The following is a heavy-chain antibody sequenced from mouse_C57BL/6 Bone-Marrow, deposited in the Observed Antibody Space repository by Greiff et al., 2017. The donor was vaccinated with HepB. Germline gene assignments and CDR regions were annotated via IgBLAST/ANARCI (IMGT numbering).Heavy chain of an antibody. CDR2: IYPGSGST. CDR1: GYTFTSYW. J-gene: IGHJ4*01. Sequence: QVQLKQPGAELVKPGASVKMSCKASGYTFTSYWITWVKQRPGQGLEWIGDIYPGSGSTNYNEKFKSKATLTVDTSSSTAYMQLSSLTSADAAVSYCAKNSNHGGDYAMDYWGKGTSVTVSS. CDR3: AKNSNHGGDYAMDY. V-gene: IGHV1-55*01. D-gene: IGHD2-5*01.